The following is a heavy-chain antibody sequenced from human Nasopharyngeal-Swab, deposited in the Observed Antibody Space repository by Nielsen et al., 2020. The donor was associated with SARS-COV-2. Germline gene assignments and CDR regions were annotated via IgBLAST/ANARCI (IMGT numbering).Heavy chain of an antibody. V-gene: IGHV3-21*01. D-gene: IGHD3-3*01. CDR1: GFTFNNYN. CDR3: ARDGLDYDFWSAYFMDV. Sequence: GGSLRLSCAASGFTFNNYNFNWVRQAPGKGLEWVSSISRSSSYIYYADSVKGRFTISRDNAKNSFSLQMNSLRAEDTAVYYCARDGLDYDFWSAYFMDVWGQGTTVTVSS. J-gene: IGHJ6*02. CDR2: ISRSSSYI.